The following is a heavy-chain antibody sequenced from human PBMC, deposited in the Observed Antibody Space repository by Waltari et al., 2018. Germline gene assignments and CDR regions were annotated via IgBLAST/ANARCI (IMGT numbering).Heavy chain of an antibody. J-gene: IGHJ3*01. CDR1: GVSITSDRHY. V-gene: IGHV4-39*01. CDR3: ATYIVASLGTAAFDV. CDR2: LSYSGAT. Sequence: QLQLQESGPGLVKPSETLSLTCSVSGVSITSDRHYWGWIRQPPGQGLEWIATLSYSGATYSSPSLKSRVTISRDTSKNQVSLQLGSVTAADMAVYYCATYIVASLGTAAFDVWGQGTMVTISS. D-gene: IGHD2-21*01.